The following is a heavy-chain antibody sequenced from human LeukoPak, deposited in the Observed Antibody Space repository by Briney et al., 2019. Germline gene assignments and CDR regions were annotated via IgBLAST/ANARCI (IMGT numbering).Heavy chain of an antibody. CDR3: AKEYKRIAAAGTQYGGDY. V-gene: IGHV3-23*01. CDR2: ISGSGGST. CDR1: GFTFSSYA. Sequence: GGSLRLSCAASGFTFSSYAMSWVRQAPGKGLEWVSAISGSGGSTYYADSVKGRFTISRDNSKNTLYLQMNSLRAEDTAVYYCAKEYKRIAAAGTQYGGDYWGQGTLVTVSS. J-gene: IGHJ4*02. D-gene: IGHD6-13*01.